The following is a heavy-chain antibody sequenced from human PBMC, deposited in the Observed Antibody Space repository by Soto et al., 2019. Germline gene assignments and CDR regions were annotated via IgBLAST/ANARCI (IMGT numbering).Heavy chain of an antibody. CDR3: AGADYYGSGLFDY. V-gene: IGHV4-59*01. D-gene: IGHD3-10*01. J-gene: IGHJ4*02. Sequence: QVQLQESGPGLVKPSETLSLTCTVSGGSISSYYWSWIRQPPGKGLEWIGYIYYSGSTNYNPSLKSRVTISVDTSKNQFSLKLSSVTAAGTAVYYCAGADYYGSGLFDYWGQGTLVTVSS. CDR1: GGSISSYY. CDR2: IYYSGST.